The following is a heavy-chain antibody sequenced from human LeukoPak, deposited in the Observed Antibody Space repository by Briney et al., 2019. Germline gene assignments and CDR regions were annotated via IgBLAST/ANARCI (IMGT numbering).Heavy chain of an antibody. D-gene: IGHD1-26*01. V-gene: IGHV4-39*01. Sequence: PSETLPLTCTVSGGSISSSSYYWGWIRQPPGKGLEWIGSIYYSGSTYYNPSLKSRVTISVDTSKNQFSLKLSSVTAADTAVYYCARHGKVGAALGAFDIWGQGTMVTVSS. CDR3: ARHGKVGAALGAFDI. CDR1: GGSISSSSYY. J-gene: IGHJ3*02. CDR2: IYYSGST.